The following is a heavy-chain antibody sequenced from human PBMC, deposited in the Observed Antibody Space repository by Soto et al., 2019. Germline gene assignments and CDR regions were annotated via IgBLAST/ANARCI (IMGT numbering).Heavy chain of an antibody. J-gene: IGHJ6*02. V-gene: IGHV4-4*02. Sequence: PSETLSLTCAVSGGSISSSNWWSWVRQPPGKGLEWIGEIYHSGSTNYNPSLKSRVTISVDKSKNQFSLKLSSVTAADTAVYYCARSSGWYYYYYGMDVWGQGTMVTVSS. CDR2: IYHSGST. D-gene: IGHD6-19*01. CDR3: ARSSGWYYYYYGMDV. CDR1: GGSISSSNW.